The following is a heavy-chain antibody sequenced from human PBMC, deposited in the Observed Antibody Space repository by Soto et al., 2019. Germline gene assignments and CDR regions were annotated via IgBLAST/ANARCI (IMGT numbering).Heavy chain of an antibody. V-gene: IGHV3-21*01. Sequence: GGSLRLSCAASGFTFSSYSMNWVRQAPGKGLEWVSSISSSSSYIYYADSVKGRFTISRDNAKNSLYLQMNSLRAEDTAVYYCARGSLVYCSSTSCFFYYMDVCGKGTTVPVSS. J-gene: IGHJ6*03. CDR3: ARGSLVYCSSTSCFFYYMDV. CDR2: ISSSSSYI. D-gene: IGHD2-2*01. CDR1: GFTFSSYS.